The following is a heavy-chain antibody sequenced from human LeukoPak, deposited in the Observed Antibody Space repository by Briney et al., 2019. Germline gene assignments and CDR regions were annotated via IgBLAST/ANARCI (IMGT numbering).Heavy chain of an antibody. V-gene: IGHV1-69*13. CDR2: IIPIFGTA. J-gene: IGHJ4*02. D-gene: IGHD3-10*01. Sequence: ASVKVSCTASGYTFTSYTMSWVRQAPGQGLEWMGGIIPIFGTANYAQKFQGRVTFTADESTSTSYMELSSLRSEDTAVYYCARVTVPMVAELTGPLDYWGQGTLVTVSS. CDR1: GYTFTSYT. CDR3: ARVTVPMVAELTGPLDY.